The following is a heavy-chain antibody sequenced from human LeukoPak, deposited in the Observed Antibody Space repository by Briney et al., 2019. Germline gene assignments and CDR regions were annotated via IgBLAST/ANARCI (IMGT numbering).Heavy chain of an antibody. CDR3: ARVWFAYRGGDCLNP. CDR2: IYYSGST. J-gene: IGHJ5*02. Sequence: SSQTLSLSCTVSGGSISSGDYYWSWIRQPPGKGLEWIGYIYYSGSTYYNPSLKSRVTTSVDTSKNQFSLKLSSVTAADTAVYYCARVWFAYRGGDCLNPWGQGTLVTVSS. CDR1: GGSISSGDYY. V-gene: IGHV4-30-4*01. D-gene: IGHD2-21*02.